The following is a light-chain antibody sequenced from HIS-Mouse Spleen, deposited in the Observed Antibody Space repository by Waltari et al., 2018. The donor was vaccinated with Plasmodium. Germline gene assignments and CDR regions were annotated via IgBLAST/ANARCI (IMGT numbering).Light chain of an antibody. V-gene: IGLV3-1*01. Sequence: SYELTQPPSVSVSPGQTASITCPGDKLGDKYACWYQQKPGQSPVLVIHQDSKRPSGIPERFAGSNSGNTATLTISGTQAMDEADYYCQAWDSSTVVFGGGTKLTVL. CDR3: QAWDSSTVV. J-gene: IGLJ2*01. CDR2: QDS. CDR1: KLGDKY.